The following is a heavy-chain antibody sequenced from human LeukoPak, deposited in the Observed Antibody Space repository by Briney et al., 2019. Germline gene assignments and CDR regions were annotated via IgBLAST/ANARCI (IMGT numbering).Heavy chain of an antibody. D-gene: IGHD2-2*01. CDR2: IRSKTNSYAT. V-gene: IGHV3-73*01. J-gene: IGHJ4*02. CDR1: GFTFSGSA. CDR3: SSGGFCTSTSCYGEN. Sequence: PGGSLRLSCAASGFTFSGSAMHWVRQASGKGLEGVGRIRSKTNSYATAYAASVKGRFTISRDDSKNTAYLQMNSLKTEDTAVYYCSSGGFCTSTSCYGENWGQGTLVTVSS.